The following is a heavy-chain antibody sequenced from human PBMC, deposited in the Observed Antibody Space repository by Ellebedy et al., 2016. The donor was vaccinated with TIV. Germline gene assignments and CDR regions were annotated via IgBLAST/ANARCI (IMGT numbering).Heavy chain of an antibody. J-gene: IGHJ4*02. D-gene: IGHD6-13*01. CDR3: ARDDRAAGTSQFDY. V-gene: IGHV1-2*02. CDR2: INPNSGGT. CDR1: GYTFTGYY. Sequence: ASVKVSXKASGYTFTGYYMHWVRQAPGQGLEWMGWINPNSGGTNYAQKFQGRVTMTRDTSISTAYMELSRLRSDDTAVYYCARDDRAAGTSQFDYWGQGTLVTVSS.